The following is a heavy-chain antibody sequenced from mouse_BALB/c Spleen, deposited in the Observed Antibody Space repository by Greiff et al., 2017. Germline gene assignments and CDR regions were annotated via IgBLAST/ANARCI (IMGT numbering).Heavy chain of an antibody. Sequence: EVQLVESGGGLVQPGGSRKLSCAASGFTFSSFGMHWVRQAPEKGLEWVAYISSGSSTIYYADTVKGRFTISRDNPKNTLFLQMTSLRSEDTAMYYCARFDGYVDFDYWGQGTTLTVSS. CDR3: ARFDGYVDFDY. D-gene: IGHD2-3*01. J-gene: IGHJ2*01. CDR1: GFTFSSFG. CDR2: ISSGSSTI. V-gene: IGHV5-17*02.